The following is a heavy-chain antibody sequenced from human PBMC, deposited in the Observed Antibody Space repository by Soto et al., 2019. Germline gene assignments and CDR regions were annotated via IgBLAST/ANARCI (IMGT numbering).Heavy chain of an antibody. CDR2: IDNYGSEI. CDR1: GFALSSYW. Sequence: EVQLVESGGGLVQPGGSLRLSCAASGFALSSYWMTWVRQAPGKGLEWVASIDNYGSEIHYVGSVKGRFTISRDNAKNSVYLQMSSLRAEDWAMYYCATYSGYALPMDVWGKGTTVTVSS. J-gene: IGHJ6*03. V-gene: IGHV3-7*01. D-gene: IGHD5-12*01. CDR3: ATYSGYALPMDV.